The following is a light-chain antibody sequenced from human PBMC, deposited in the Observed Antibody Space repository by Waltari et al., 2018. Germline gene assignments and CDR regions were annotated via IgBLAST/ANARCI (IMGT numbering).Light chain of an antibody. J-gene: IGKJ2*01. Sequence: EVVMTQSPGIVSASPGERATLSCRASQSVSRNVAWYQQKPGQAPRLLIYGASTRAAGIPTRFSGSGSGTEFTLTISSLQSEDFAVYYCQQYNNWLPYTFGQGAKLEIK. CDR1: QSVSRN. CDR3: QQYNNWLPYT. V-gene: IGKV3-15*01. CDR2: GAS.